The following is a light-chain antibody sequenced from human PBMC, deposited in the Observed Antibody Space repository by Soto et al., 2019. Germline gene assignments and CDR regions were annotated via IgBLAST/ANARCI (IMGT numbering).Light chain of an antibody. CDR3: LQHNSYPRT. V-gene: IGKV3-15*01. Sequence: IVMTQSPATLSVSPGERATLSCRASQSVSSNLAWYQQKPVQAPRLLIYGASTRATGIPARFSGSGSGTEFTLTISSLQSEDFATYYCLQHNSYPRTFGQGTKV. J-gene: IGKJ1*01. CDR2: GAS. CDR1: QSVSSN.